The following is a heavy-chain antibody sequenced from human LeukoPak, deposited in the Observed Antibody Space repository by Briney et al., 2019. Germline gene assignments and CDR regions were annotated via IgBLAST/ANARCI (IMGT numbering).Heavy chain of an antibody. CDR1: GYTFTSYG. Sequence: ASVKVSCKASGYTFTSYGISWVRQAPGQGLEWMGWISAYNGNTNYAQKLQGRVTMTTDTSTSTAYMELRSLRSDDTAVYYCASGGYCSGGSCYPNWFDPWGQGTLVTVSS. CDR2: ISAYNGNT. V-gene: IGHV1-18*01. J-gene: IGHJ5*02. CDR3: ASGGYCSGGSCYPNWFDP. D-gene: IGHD2-15*01.